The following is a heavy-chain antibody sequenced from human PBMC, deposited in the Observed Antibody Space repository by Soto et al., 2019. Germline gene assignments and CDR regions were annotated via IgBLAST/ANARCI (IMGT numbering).Heavy chain of an antibody. V-gene: IGHV1-46*01. CDR3: ARDMADYYDSSGYNYGMDV. CDR2: INPSGGST. Sequence: ASVKVSCKASGYTFTSYYMHWVRQAPGRGLDWMGIINPSGGSTSYAQKFQGRVTMTRDTSTSTVYMELSSLRSEDTAVYYCARDMADYYDSSGYNYGMDVWGQGTTVTVSS. J-gene: IGHJ6*02. D-gene: IGHD3-22*01. CDR1: GYTFTSYY.